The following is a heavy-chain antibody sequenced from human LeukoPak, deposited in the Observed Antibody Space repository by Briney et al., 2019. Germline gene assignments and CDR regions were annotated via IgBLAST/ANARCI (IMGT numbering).Heavy chain of an antibody. J-gene: IGHJ6*03. CDR1: GYTFTSYG. V-gene: IGHV1-18*01. CDR3: ARAPPGGYDGYCSGGSCYSRFYYYYYYMDV. D-gene: IGHD2-15*01. CDR2: ISAYNGNT. Sequence: GASVKVSCKASGYTFTSYGISWVRQAPGQGLEWMGWISAYNGNTNYAQKLRGRVTMTTDTSTSTAYMELRSLRSDDTAVYYCARAPPGGYDGYCSGGSCYSRFYYYYYYMDVWGKGTTVTVSS.